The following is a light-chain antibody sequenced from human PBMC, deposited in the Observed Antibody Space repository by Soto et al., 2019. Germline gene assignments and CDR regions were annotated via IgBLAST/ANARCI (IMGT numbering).Light chain of an antibody. CDR2: LNSDGSH. CDR1: SGHSSYA. Sequence: QSVLTQSPSASASLGASVKLTCTLSSGHSSYAIEWHQQQPEKGPRYLMKLNSDGSHSKGDGIPDRFSGSSSGAERYLTISSLQSEDEADYYCQTWGTGIQGVFGGGTQLTVL. CDR3: QTWGTGIQGV. V-gene: IGLV4-69*01. J-gene: IGLJ2*01.